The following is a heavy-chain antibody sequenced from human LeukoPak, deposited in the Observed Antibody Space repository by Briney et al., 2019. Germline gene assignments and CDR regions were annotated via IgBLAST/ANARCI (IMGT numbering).Heavy chain of an antibody. Sequence: GSLRLSCTASGFTFGDYAMSWVRQAPGKGLECVGFITSKTYGGTTEYAASVKGRFTISRDDSKSIAYLQMNSLKAEDTAVYYRTRVGYCSTTSCYWFGYWGQGTLVTVSS. CDR1: GFTFGDYA. V-gene: IGHV3-49*04. CDR3: TRVGYCSTTSCYWFGY. D-gene: IGHD2-2*01. CDR2: ITSKTYGGTT. J-gene: IGHJ4*02.